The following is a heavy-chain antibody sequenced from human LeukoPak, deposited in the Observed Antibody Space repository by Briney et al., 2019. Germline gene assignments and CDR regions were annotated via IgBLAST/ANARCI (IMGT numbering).Heavy chain of an antibody. CDR1: GFNFSSYN. CDR2: MSSSSSYI. V-gene: IGHV3-21*01. CDR3: ARAPGYRSFLDY. Sequence: PGGSLRLSCAASGFNFSSYNMNWVRQAPGKGLEWVSFMSSSSSYIYYADSVKGRFTISRDNAKNSMYLQMNSLRAEDTAVYYCARAPGYRSFLDYWGQGTLVTVSS. J-gene: IGHJ4*02. D-gene: IGHD6-13*01.